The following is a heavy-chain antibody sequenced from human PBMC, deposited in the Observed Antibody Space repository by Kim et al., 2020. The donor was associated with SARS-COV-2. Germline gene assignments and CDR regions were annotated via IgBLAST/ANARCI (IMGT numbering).Heavy chain of an antibody. CDR2: INSDGSTT. CDR3: VSSGSFLFPHHHF. J-gene: IGHJ4*02. V-gene: IGHV3-74*01. D-gene: IGHD6-19*01. Sequence: GGSLRLSCAASGLTLSDYWMHWVRQAPGKGLVWVSRINSDGSTTVYAGSVKGRFTISRDNAKNTLYLQMNSLRAEDTAVYYCVSSGSFLFPHHHFWGQGT. CDR1: GLTLSDYW.